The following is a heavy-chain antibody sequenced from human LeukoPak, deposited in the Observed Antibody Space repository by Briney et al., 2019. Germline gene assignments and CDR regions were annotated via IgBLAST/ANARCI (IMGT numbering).Heavy chain of an antibody. CDR1: GDSIRNFY. Sequence: SETLSLTCNVSGDSIRNFYWSWIRQSPGKGLEWIGCLYHSGITKYNPSLKSRVSISMDTSKNQFSLKLSSVTAADTAVYYCARCGAVGDYYYYGMDVWGQGTTVTVSS. CDR3: ARCGAVGDYYYYGMDV. V-gene: IGHV4-59*01. CDR2: LYHSGIT. D-gene: IGHD1-26*01. J-gene: IGHJ6*02.